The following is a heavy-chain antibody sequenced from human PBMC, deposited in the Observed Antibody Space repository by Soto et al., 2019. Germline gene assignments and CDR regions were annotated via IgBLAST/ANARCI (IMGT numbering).Heavy chain of an antibody. V-gene: IGHV3-33*07. CDR1: GFTLNTYG. D-gene: IGHD3-3*01. Sequence: GGSLRLSCAASGFTLNTYGMYWVRQAPGKGLEWVAVSWYDGTNKDYADSVKGRFTISRDNSRNTLYLQMNSLRAEDTAVYYCARDRPEYYDFWSGYYILGSDYYYGMDVWGQGTTVTVSS. CDR3: ARDRPEYYDFWSGYYILGSDYYYGMDV. J-gene: IGHJ6*02. CDR2: SWYDGTNK.